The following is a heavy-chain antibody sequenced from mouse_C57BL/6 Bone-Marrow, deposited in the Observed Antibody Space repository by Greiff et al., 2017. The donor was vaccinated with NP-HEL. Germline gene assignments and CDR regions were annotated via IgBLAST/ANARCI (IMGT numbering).Heavy chain of an antibody. CDR1: GYTFTSYG. V-gene: IGHV1-81*01. CDR3: AITLYGSSYLFDY. Sequence: QVQLQQSGAELARPGASVKLSCKASGYTFTSYGISWVKQRTGQGLEWIGEIYPRSGNTYYNEKFKGKATLTADKSSSTAYMELRSLTSEDSVVYFCAITLYGSSYLFDYWGQGTTLTVSS. J-gene: IGHJ2*01. CDR2: IYPRSGNT. D-gene: IGHD1-1*01.